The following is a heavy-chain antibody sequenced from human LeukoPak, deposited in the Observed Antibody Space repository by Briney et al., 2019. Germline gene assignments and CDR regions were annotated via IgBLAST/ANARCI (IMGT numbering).Heavy chain of an antibody. D-gene: IGHD2-21*01. J-gene: IGHJ4*02. CDR3: ARTPLGGYWGSHFDY. CDR1: GGSFSGYY. Sequence: SETLSLTCAVYGGSFSGYYWSWIRQPPGKGLEWIGEINHSGSTNYNPSLKSRVTISVDTSKNQFSLKLSSVTAADTAVYYCARTPLGGYWGSHFDYWGQGTLATVSS. V-gene: IGHV4-34*01. CDR2: INHSGST.